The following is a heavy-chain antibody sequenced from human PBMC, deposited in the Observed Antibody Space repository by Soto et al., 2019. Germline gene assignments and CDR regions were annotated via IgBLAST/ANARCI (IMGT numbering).Heavy chain of an antibody. Sequence: PSETLSLTCAVYGGSFSDYYWSWIRQPSGKGLEWIGEINHTGSTNYNPSLKSRVTISVDTSKNQFSLKLSSVTAADTAIYYCARAHYGPSGYYFDSWGQGTLVTVSS. V-gene: IGHV4-34*01. CDR3: ARAHYGPSGYYFDS. CDR1: GGSFSDYY. D-gene: IGHD3-22*01. J-gene: IGHJ4*02. CDR2: INHTGST.